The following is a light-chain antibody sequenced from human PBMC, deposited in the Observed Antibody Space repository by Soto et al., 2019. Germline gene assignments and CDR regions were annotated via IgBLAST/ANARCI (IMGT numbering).Light chain of an antibody. Sequence: DIVMTQSPDSLAVSLGERATINCKSSQSVLHSSNNKNYLAWYQQKPGKPPKLLIYWASTRESGVPDRFSGSRSGTDFTLSISSMQAEDVAGYFCQQYQEAWTFGQGTNVEVK. V-gene: IGKV4-1*01. J-gene: IGKJ1*01. CDR2: WAS. CDR3: QQYQEAWT. CDR1: QSVLHSSNNKNY.